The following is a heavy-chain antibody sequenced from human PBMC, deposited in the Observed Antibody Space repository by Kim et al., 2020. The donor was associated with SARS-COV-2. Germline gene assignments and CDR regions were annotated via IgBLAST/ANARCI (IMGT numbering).Heavy chain of an antibody. Sequence: GGSLRLSCAASGFTFSSYGMHWVRQAPGKGLEWVAVISYDGSNKYYADSVKGRFTISRDNSKNTLYLQMNSLRAEDTAVYYCAKTYGSGSMEYYYYGMDVWGQGTTVTVSS. CDR1: GFTFSSYG. V-gene: IGHV3-30*18. J-gene: IGHJ6*02. CDR3: AKTYGSGSMEYYYYGMDV. CDR2: ISYDGSNK. D-gene: IGHD3-10*01.